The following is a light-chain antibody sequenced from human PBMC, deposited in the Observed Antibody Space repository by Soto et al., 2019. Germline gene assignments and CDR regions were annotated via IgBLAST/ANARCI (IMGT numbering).Light chain of an antibody. V-gene: IGLV1-44*01. CDR1: SSNIGRNT. CDR3: AAWDDGLGRLYV. Sequence: QSVLTQPPSAYGTPGQSVTISCSGSSSNIGRNTVDWYQHVPGAAPRLLMYNNDQRPSEVPDRFSGSKSGTSASLAISGLQSEDEADYYCAAWDDGLGRLYVFGTGTKLTVL. J-gene: IGLJ1*01. CDR2: NND.